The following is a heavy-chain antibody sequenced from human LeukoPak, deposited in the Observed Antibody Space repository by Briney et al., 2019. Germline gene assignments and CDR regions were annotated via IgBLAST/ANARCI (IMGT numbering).Heavy chain of an antibody. CDR1: GFTFSSYE. D-gene: IGHD2-2*01. J-gene: IGHJ4*02. Sequence: GGSLRLSCAASGFTFSSYEMNWVRQAPGRGLEWVSYISSRGSTIYYADSVKGRFTISRDNAKNSLYLQMNSLRAEDTAVYYCAREHCSSTSCSYSDYWGQGTLVTVSS. V-gene: IGHV3-48*03. CDR2: ISSRGSTI. CDR3: AREHCSSTSCSYSDY.